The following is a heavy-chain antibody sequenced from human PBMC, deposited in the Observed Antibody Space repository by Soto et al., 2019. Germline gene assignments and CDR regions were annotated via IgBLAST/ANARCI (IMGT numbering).Heavy chain of an antibody. Sequence: QITLKESGPTLVQPTQTLTLTCSFCRFSLITTGAGVGWIRQPPGKAPEWLALIYWDGEKRYSPALKSRLTITKDSSKNQVVLTMTNTDPVDTATYYCARRQSIMIRGANAFDIWGQGTFLSVSS. D-gene: IGHD3-10*01. CDR1: RFSLITTGAG. CDR2: IYWDGEK. J-gene: IGHJ3*02. CDR3: ARRQSIMIRGANAFDI. V-gene: IGHV2-5*02.